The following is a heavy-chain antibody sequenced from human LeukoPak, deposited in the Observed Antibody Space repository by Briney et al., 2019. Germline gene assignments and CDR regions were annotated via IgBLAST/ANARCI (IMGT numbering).Heavy chain of an antibody. CDR1: GGSISSYY. CDR3: ARVPPYSSSIDY. J-gene: IGHJ4*02. D-gene: IGHD6-6*01. CDR2: IYYSGST. Sequence: NPSETLSLTCTVSGGSISSYYWSWIRQPPGKGLEWIGYIYYSGSTNYNPSLKSRVTISVDTSKNQSSLKLSSVTAADTAVYYCARVPPYSSSIDYWGQGTLVTVSS. V-gene: IGHV4-59*01.